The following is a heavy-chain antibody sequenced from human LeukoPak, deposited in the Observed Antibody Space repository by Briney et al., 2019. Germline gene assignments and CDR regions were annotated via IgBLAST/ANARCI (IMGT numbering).Heavy chain of an antibody. J-gene: IGHJ2*01. V-gene: IGHV3-23*01. CDR3: ATPPPQYTSGSRWYFDL. CDR2: ISLTGGDT. CDR1: GFTFTNYA. Sequence: GGSLRLSCAASGFTFTNYAMSWVRQAPGKGLEWVSAISLTGGDTFYADSVKGRFTMSRDNSKNTLYLQMNNLRAEDTAIYYCATPPPQYTSGSRWYFDLWGRGTLVTVSS. D-gene: IGHD6-19*01.